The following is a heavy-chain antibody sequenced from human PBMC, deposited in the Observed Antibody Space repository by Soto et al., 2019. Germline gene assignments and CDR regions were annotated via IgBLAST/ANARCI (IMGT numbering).Heavy chain of an antibody. J-gene: IGHJ6*02. CDR2: ISAYNGNT. CDR1: GYTFTSYG. Sequence: ASVKVSSKASGYTFTSYGIIWVRQAPGQGLEWMGWISAYNGNTNYAQKLQGRVTMTTDTSTSTAYMELRSLRSDDTAVYYCARRAYNWNYGSYYYGMDVWGQGTTVTVSS. D-gene: IGHD1-7*01. V-gene: IGHV1-18*01. CDR3: ARRAYNWNYGSYYYGMDV.